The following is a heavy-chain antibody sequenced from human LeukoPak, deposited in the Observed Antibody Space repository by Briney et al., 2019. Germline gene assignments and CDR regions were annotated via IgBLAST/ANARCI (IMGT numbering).Heavy chain of an antibody. D-gene: IGHD3-10*01. CDR1: GFTFSGYG. CDR3: AKDRGFSYTSGSSELDY. V-gene: IGHV3-30*18. CDR2: ISYDGSHK. J-gene: IGHJ4*02. Sequence: GGSLRLSCAASGFTFSGYGMHWVPIAPGKGLEWVAVISYDGSHKYYADSVQGRFIISRDNSRNMVYLQMKSLRDEDTAIYYCAKDRGFSYTSGSSELDYWGQGTPVTVSS.